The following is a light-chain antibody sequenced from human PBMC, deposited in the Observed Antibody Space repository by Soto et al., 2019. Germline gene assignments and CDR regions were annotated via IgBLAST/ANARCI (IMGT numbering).Light chain of an antibody. CDR1: QSVGSNY. Sequence: EIVLTQSPGTLSLSPGERATLYCRASQSVGSNYLAWYQQKPGQAPRVLIYGASSRATGIPDRFSGSGSGADFTLTISRLGPEDFAVYYCQQYNNWPPWTFGQGTKV. J-gene: IGKJ1*01. V-gene: IGKV3-20*01. CDR3: QQYNNWPPWT. CDR2: GAS.